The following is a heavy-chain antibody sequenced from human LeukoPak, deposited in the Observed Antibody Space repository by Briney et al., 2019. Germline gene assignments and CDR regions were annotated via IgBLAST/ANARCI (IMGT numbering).Heavy chain of an antibody. CDR3: ARLNCGDLDY. J-gene: IGHJ4*02. D-gene: IGHD4-17*01. V-gene: IGHV4-34*01. CDR1: GLPYNTDY. Sequence: TLSLTRGVHGLPYNTDYWSWLRQPPGKGLEWIGENNHSGTTNYNPYLKSRATISIDTSKNQFFLKLSSVTAADAGVFYCARLNCGDLDYCGQGTLVTVSS. CDR2: NNHSGTT.